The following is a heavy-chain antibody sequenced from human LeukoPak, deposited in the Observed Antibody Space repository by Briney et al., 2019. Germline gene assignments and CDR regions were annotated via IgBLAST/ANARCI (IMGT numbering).Heavy chain of an antibody. Sequence: SETLSLTCTVSGGSISSYYWGWIRQPPGKGLEWIGSIYYSGSTYYNPSLKSRVTISADTSKNQFSLKLSSVTAADTAVYYCAREGRGQQLTPIDYWGPGALVTVSS. V-gene: IGHV4-39*07. J-gene: IGHJ4*02. D-gene: IGHD6-13*01. CDR2: IYYSGST. CDR3: AREGRGQQLTPIDY. CDR1: GGSISSYY.